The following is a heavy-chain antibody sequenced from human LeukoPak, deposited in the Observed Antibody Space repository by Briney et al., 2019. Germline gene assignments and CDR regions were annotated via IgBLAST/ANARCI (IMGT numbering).Heavy chain of an antibody. CDR3: AREQDYGHFDY. D-gene: IGHD3-16*01. J-gene: IGHJ4*02. V-gene: IGHV4-59*01. CDR2: IYYSGST. CDR1: GGSISSYY. Sequence: PSETLSLTCTVSGGSISSYYWSWIRQPPGKGLEWIGYIYYSGSTNYNPSLKSRVTISVDTSKNQFSLKLSSVTAADTAVYYCAREQDYGHFDYWGQGTLGTVSS.